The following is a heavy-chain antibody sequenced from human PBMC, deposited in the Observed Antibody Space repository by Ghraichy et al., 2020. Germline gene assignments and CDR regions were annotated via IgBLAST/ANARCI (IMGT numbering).Heavy chain of an antibody. CDR1: GFTFSSYA. CDR2: ISGSGGST. D-gene: IGHD2-2*01. J-gene: IGHJ4*02. V-gene: IGHV3-23*01. Sequence: LSLTCAASGFTFSSYAMSWVRQAPGKGLEWVSAISGSGGSTYYADSVKGRFTISRDNSKNTLYLQMNSLRAEDTAVYYCAKTYCSSTSCYGPFDYWGQGTLVTVSS. CDR3: AKTYCSSTSCYGPFDY.